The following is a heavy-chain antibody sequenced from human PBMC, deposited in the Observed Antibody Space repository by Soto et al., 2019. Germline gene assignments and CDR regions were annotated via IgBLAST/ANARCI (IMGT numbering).Heavy chain of an antibody. J-gene: IGHJ6*02. CDR1: GGSISSGGYY. CDR3: ARDQPQIEYSSSSFYYYYGMDV. D-gene: IGHD6-6*01. CDR2: IYYSGST. Sequence: QVQLQESGPGLVKPSQTLSLTCTVSGGSISSGGYYWSWIRQHPGKGLEWIGYIYYSGSTYYNPSPKSRVTISVDTSKNQFPLKLSSVTAADTAVYYCARDQPQIEYSSSSFYYYYGMDVWGQGTTVTVSS. V-gene: IGHV4-31*03.